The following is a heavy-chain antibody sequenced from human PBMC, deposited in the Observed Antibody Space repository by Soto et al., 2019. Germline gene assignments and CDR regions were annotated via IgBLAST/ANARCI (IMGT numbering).Heavy chain of an antibody. J-gene: IGHJ3*02. V-gene: IGHV4-61*01. CDR1: GVSVSSGTYY. Sequence: QVQLQESGPGLVKPSETLSLICSVSGVSVSSGTYYWSWIRQPPGMGLEWIGYFHYSGSTNSNPSPKSRVTIPVDTSKNQFSLRLSSVTAADTAVYYCAGDPGTGGEDTFDIWGQGTMVTVSS. CDR3: AGDPGTGGEDTFDI. CDR2: FHYSGST. D-gene: IGHD3-16*01.